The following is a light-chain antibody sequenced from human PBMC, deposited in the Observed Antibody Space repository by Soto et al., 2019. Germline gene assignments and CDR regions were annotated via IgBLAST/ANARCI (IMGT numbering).Light chain of an antibody. Sequence: EIVLTQSPATLSLSPGERATLSCRASQSVTNSLAWYQQKGGQAPRLLIYDASNRATGIPARFSGSGSGTDFTLTISSPEPEDFAVYYCQQRSDWPPWTFGQGTKVEVK. V-gene: IGKV3-11*01. J-gene: IGKJ1*01. CDR1: QSVTNS. CDR3: QQRSDWPPWT. CDR2: DAS.